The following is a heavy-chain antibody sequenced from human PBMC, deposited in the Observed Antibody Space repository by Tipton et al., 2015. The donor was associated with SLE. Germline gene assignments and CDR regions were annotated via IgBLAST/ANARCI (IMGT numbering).Heavy chain of an antibody. J-gene: IGHJ6*02. CDR1: GASFIGFY. CDR3: AKRPGTESYTDV. CDR2: INHFGSA. Sequence: TLSLTCSVHGASFIGFYCTWIRQKPGKELEWIGEINHFGSANHNPSLKSRVSMSVDKSKNQVSLKLTSVTAADTAVYYCAKRPGTESYTDVWGQGSTVTVSS. D-gene: IGHD3-10*01. V-gene: IGHV4-34*01.